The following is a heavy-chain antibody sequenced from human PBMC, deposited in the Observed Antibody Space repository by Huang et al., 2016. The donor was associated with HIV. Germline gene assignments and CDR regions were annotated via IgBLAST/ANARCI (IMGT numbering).Heavy chain of an antibody. CDR3: AKDIGGWGGYFDL. J-gene: IGHJ2*01. V-gene: IGHV3-9*01. Sequence: VQLVESGGGLVQPGRSLRLSCAASRFTFDEYAMHWVRQGAGKGREWVSRISWESDTINYSDAVKGRFTISRDNAKNSLYLQMNSLRVEDTAWYYSAKDIGGWGGYFDLWGRGTLVTVSS. D-gene: IGHD3-16*01. CDR1: RFTFDEYA. CDR2: ISWESDTI.